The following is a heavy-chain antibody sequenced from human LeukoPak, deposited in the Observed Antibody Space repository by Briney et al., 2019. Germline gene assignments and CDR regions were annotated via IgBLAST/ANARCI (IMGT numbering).Heavy chain of an antibody. Sequence: SETLSLTCAVYGGSFSGYYWSWIRQPPGKGLEWIGEINHSGSTNYNPSLKSRVTISVDTSKNQFSLKLSSVTAADTAVYYCARTTYSSGWKGPTTFDYWGQGTLVTVSS. J-gene: IGHJ4*02. V-gene: IGHV4-34*01. CDR3: ARTTYSSGWKGPTTFDY. CDR1: GGSFSGYY. D-gene: IGHD6-19*01. CDR2: INHSGST.